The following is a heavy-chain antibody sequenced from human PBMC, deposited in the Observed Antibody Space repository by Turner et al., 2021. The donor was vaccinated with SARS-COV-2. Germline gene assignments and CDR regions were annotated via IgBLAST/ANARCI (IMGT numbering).Heavy chain of an antibody. Sequence: QVQLVESGGGLVQPGRSLILSCAASGFTFSSYAMHWVRQAPGKGLEWVEVISYDGSNKYYADSVKGRFNISRDNSKNTLYLQMNSLRAEDTAVYYCARGFSGNYYYFDDWGQGTLVTVSS. CDR1: GFTFSSYA. CDR2: ISYDGSNK. CDR3: ARGFSGNYYYFDD. D-gene: IGHD1-26*01. V-gene: IGHV3-30-3*01. J-gene: IGHJ4*02.